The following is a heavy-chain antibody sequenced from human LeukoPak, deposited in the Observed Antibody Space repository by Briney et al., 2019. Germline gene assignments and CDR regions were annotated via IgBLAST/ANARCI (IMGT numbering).Heavy chain of an antibody. CDR1: GGSISSYY. CDR3: ARDTYYYDSSGKNHWFDP. J-gene: IGHJ5*02. D-gene: IGHD3-22*01. CDR2: MYTSEST. V-gene: IGHV4-4*07. Sequence: SETLSLTCTVSGGSISSYYWSWIRHPAGKGLEWIRRMYTSESTNYNPSLKSRVTMSVDTSKNQFSLKLSSVTAADTAVYYCARDTYYYDSSGKNHWFDPWGEGTLVTVSS.